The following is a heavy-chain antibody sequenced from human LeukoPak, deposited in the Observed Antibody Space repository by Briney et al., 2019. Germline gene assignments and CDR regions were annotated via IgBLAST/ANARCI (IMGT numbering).Heavy chain of an antibody. Sequence: GGSLRLSCAVSGLTFSNSAMSWVRQAPGKGLEWVSAISVGSDVIYYADSVKGRFAISRDNSKHTVYLQMDSLRVEDTAVYYCTKVRSGSSSWALRVFDYWGQGALVSVSS. CDR3: TKVRSGSSSWALRVFDY. CDR1: GLTFSNSA. J-gene: IGHJ4*02. V-gene: IGHV3-23*01. CDR2: ISVGSDVI. D-gene: IGHD6-13*01.